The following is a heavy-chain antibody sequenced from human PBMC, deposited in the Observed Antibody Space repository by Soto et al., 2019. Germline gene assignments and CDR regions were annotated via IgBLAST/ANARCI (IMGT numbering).Heavy chain of an antibody. CDR2: INPNSGGA. D-gene: IGHD2-15*01. Sequence: ASVKVTCNASGYTFTDYYIHWVRQAPGQGLEWMGWINPNSGGANFAQKFQGRVSLTRDTSTNTAYMQLRSLISDDTAVYYCARDGRARDSSGGSCSFLSYWFDHWGELTLVPVPS. J-gene: IGHJ5*02. CDR1: GYTFTDYY. V-gene: IGHV1-2*02. CDR3: ARDGRARDSSGGSCSFLSYWFDH.